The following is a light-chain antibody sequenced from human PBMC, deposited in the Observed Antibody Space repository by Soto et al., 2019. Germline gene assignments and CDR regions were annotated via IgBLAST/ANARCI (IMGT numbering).Light chain of an antibody. Sequence: QSVLTQPPSASGTPGQRVTISCSGSSSNIGSNYVYWYQQLPGTAPKLLIYRNNQRPSGVPDRFSGSKSGTSASLAISGLRSEEEDDYYCAAWDDSLSGPGVFGGGTKLTVL. V-gene: IGLV1-47*01. CDR1: SSNIGSNY. CDR3: AAWDDSLSGPGV. CDR2: RNN. J-gene: IGLJ2*01.